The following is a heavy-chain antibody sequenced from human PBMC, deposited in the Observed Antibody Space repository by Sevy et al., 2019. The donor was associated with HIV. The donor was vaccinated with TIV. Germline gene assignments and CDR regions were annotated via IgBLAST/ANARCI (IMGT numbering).Heavy chain of an antibody. J-gene: IGHJ4*02. V-gene: IGHV4-59*08. Sequence: SETLSLTCTVSGGSITSLYWNWIRQPPGKGLEWIANIYYNGHINYNPSPKSRVTLSLDTSKNQFSLRLSSVTAADTAMYYCAGENAWGRGYSWGQGTLVTVPS. CDR3: AGENAWGRGYS. D-gene: IGHD1-26*01. CDR1: GGSITSLY. CDR2: IYYNGHI.